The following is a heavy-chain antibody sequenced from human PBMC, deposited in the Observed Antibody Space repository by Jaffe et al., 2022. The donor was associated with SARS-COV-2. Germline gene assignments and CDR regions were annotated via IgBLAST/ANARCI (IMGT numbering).Heavy chain of an antibody. CDR3: AREAYNGSGYYYNVHQYFGMDI. J-gene: IGHJ6*02. CDR1: GGSISVDPFY. D-gene: IGHD3-10*01. Sequence: QVQLRESGPGLVKPSQTLSLTCTVSGGSISVDPFYWSWIRQPAGKGLEWIGRSHTSGTTNYSPSLKSRVTISLNKSKNQFFLELTSVTAADTAVYFCAREAYNGSGYYYNVHQYFGMDIWGQGTTVTVSS. CDR2: SHTSGTT. V-gene: IGHV4-61*02.